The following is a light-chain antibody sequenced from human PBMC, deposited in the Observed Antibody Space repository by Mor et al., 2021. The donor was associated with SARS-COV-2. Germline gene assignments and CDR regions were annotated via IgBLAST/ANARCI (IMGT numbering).Light chain of an antibody. J-gene: IGKJ4*01. CDR2: EAS. CDR3: QQHEAYPLT. Sequence: GNAPKLLISEASTLADGVPARFSSSGYGTEFTLTITGLQADDFATYFCQQHEAYPLTFGGGTKVDI. V-gene: IGKV1-5*03.